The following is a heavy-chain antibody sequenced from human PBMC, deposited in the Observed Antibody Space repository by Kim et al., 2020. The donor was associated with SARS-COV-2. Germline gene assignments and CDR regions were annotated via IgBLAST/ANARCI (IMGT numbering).Heavy chain of an antibody. J-gene: IGHJ4*02. CDR3: ATSSTVTTSTGFDY. D-gene: IGHD4-17*01. Sequence: NPSLKSRVTISVDTSKNQFSLKLSSVTAADTAVYYCATSSTVTTSTGFDYWGQGTLVTVSS. V-gene: IGHV4-31*02.